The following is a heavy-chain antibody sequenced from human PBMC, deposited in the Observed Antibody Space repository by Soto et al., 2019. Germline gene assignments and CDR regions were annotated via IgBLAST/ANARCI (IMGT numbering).Heavy chain of an antibody. Sequence: SETLSLTCAVYGGSFSGYYWSWIRQPPGKGLEWIGEINHSGSTNYNPSLKSRVTISVDTSKNQFSLKLGSVTAADTAVYYCARGIKDLVIVVVPAAKKLGWFDPWGQGTLVTVSS. D-gene: IGHD2-2*01. J-gene: IGHJ5*02. V-gene: IGHV4-34*01. CDR3: ARGIKDLVIVVVPAAKKLGWFDP. CDR1: GGSFSGYY. CDR2: INHSGST.